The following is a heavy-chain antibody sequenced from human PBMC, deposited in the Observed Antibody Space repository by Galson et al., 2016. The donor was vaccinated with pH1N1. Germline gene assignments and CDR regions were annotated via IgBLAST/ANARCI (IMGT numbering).Heavy chain of an antibody. CDR3: ARIARGTSGFDY. D-gene: IGHD3-16*01. V-gene: IGHV1-2*02. J-gene: IGHJ4*02. CDR1: GYTFTAHY. Sequence: SVKVSCKASGYTFTAHYVHWVRLAPGQGLEWMGWINPDSGATHYAQNFQGGVTLTRDTSITTVHMELSSLRPDDTALYSCARIARGTSGFDYLGQGTLVTVSS. CDR2: INPDSGAT.